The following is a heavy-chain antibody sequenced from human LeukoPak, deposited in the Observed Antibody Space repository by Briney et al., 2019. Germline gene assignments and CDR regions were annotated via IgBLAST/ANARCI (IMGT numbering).Heavy chain of an antibody. V-gene: IGHV4-39*07. D-gene: IGHD6-19*01. CDR1: GGSISSSSYY. J-gene: IGHJ4*02. Sequence: SETLSLTCAVSGGSISSSSYYWGWIRQPPGKGLEWIGSIYYSGSTYYDPSLKSRVTISVDTSKNQFSLKLSSVTAADTAVYYCARVAAVAGVFFDYWGQGTLVTVSS. CDR2: IYYSGST. CDR3: ARVAAVAGVFFDY.